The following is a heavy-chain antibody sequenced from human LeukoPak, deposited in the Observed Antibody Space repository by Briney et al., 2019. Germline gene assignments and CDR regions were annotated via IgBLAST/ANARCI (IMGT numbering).Heavy chain of an antibody. CDR2: ISFSSADI. J-gene: IGHJ4*02. CDR3: ARDKQWLVSGYFDY. Sequence: GGSLRLSCAASGFAFSSYEMNWVRQAPGKGLEWVSSISFSSADIYYADSMKGRFTITRDNAKNSLYLQMNSLRAEDTAVYYCARDKQWLVSGYFDYWGQGTLVTVSS. D-gene: IGHD6-19*01. CDR1: GFAFSSYE. V-gene: IGHV3-21*01.